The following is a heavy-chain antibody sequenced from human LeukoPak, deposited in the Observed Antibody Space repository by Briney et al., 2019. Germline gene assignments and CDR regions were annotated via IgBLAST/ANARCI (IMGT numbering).Heavy chain of an antibody. CDR2: ISAYNGNT. CDR1: GYTFTSYG. V-gene: IGHV1-18*01. Sequence: ASVKVSCKASGYTFTSYGISWVRQAPGQGLEWMGWISAYNGNTNYAQKLQGRVTMTTDTSTSTTYMELSSLRSEDTAVYYCARLGAGEGYYYGMDVWGQGTTVTVSS. J-gene: IGHJ6*02. D-gene: IGHD4/OR15-4a*01. CDR3: ARLGAGEGYYYGMDV.